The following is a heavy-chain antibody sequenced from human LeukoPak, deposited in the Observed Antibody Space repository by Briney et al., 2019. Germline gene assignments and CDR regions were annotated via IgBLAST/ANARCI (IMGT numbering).Heavy chain of an antibody. D-gene: IGHD2-21*01. Sequence: PGGSLRLSCAASGFTFSSYAMHWVRQAPGKGLEWVAVISYDGSNKYYADSVKGRFTISRDNSKNMLYLQMNSLRAEDTAVYYCARVEIPWSFDYWGQGTLVTVSS. CDR3: ARVEIPWSFDY. CDR2: ISYDGSNK. CDR1: GFTFSSYA. J-gene: IGHJ4*02. V-gene: IGHV3-30*04.